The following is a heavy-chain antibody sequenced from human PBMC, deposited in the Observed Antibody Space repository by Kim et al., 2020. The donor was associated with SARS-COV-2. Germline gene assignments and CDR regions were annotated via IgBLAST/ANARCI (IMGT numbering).Heavy chain of an antibody. CDR3: ARHYLSSSSPFDP. Sequence: SETLSLTCTVSGGSISSYYWSWIRQPPGKGLEWIGYIYYSGSTNYNPSLKSRVTISVDTSKNQFSLKLSSVTAADTAVYYCARHYLSSSSPFDPWGQGTLVTVSS. J-gene: IGHJ5*02. CDR1: GGSISSYY. V-gene: IGHV4-59*08. D-gene: IGHD6-13*01. CDR2: IYYSGST.